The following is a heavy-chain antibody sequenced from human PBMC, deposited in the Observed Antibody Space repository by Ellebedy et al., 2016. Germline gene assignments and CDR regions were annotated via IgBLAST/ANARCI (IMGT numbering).Heavy chain of an antibody. CDR1: GFTFSYYG. Sequence: GGSLRLXXATSGFTFSYYGMHWVRQAPGKGLEWVAVLYSHGNNEYYADSVKGRFTVSRDISKNTLYLQMDSLRAEDTAVYYCARADYKLSWGQGTLVTVSS. V-gene: IGHV3-33*01. J-gene: IGHJ5*02. D-gene: IGHD4-11*01. CDR2: LYSHGNNE. CDR3: ARADYKLS.